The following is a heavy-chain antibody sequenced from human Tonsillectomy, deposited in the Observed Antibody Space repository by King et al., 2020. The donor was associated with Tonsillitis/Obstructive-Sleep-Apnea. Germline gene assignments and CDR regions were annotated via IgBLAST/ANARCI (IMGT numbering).Heavy chain of an antibody. CDR2: IRSKAYGGTP. D-gene: IGHD6-6*01. CDR3: SATRPSGDY. J-gene: IGHJ4*02. V-gene: IGHV3-49*04. Sequence: VQLVESGGDLVQPGRSLRLSCTTSGFTFGDYPMTWVRQAPGKGLEWVGFIRSKAYGGTPEYAASVRGRFTISRDDSKSIAYLQINSLKTEDTAVYYCSATRPSGDYWGQGTLVTVSS. CDR1: GFTFGDYP.